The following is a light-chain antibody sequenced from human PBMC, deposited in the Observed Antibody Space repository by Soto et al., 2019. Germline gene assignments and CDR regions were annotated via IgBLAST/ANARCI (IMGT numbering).Light chain of an antibody. CDR1: QSISSN. Sequence: EIVMTQSPATLSVSPGERATLSCRASQSISSNLAWYQQKPGQAPRLLIYGASTRATGIPARFSGSGSGTEFTLTISSLQSEDCAVYYCQQYNNWYTFGQGTKVDIK. CDR2: GAS. V-gene: IGKV3-15*01. CDR3: QQYNNWYT. J-gene: IGKJ2*01.